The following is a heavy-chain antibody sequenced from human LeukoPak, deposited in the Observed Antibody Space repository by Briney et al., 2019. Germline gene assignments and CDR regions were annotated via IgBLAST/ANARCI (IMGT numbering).Heavy chain of an antibody. CDR2: ISGGST. CDR1: GFTVSSNE. J-gene: IGHJ6*03. V-gene: IGHV3-38-3*01. Sequence: GGSLRLSCAASGFTVSSNEMSWVRQAPGKGLEWVSSISGGSTYYADSRKGRFTISRDNSENTLHLQMNSLRAEDTAVYYCAKSSSSSCYYYFYMDVWGKGTTVTVSS. D-gene: IGHD6-6*01. CDR3: AKSSSSSCYYYFYMDV.